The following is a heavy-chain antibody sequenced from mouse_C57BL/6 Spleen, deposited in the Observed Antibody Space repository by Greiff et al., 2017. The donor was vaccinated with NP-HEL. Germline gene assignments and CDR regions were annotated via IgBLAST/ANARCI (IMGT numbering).Heavy chain of an antibody. J-gene: IGHJ3*01. CDR2: INPSTGGT. CDR1: GYSFTGYY. CDR3: ARTERDYSWFAY. Sequence: EVKLMESGPELVKPGASVKISCKASGYSFTGYYMNWVKQSPEKSLEWIGEINPSTGGTTYNQKFKAKATLTVDKSSSTAYMQLKSLTSEDSAVYYCARTERDYSWFAYWGQGTLVTVSA. V-gene: IGHV1-42*01. D-gene: IGHD1-1*01.